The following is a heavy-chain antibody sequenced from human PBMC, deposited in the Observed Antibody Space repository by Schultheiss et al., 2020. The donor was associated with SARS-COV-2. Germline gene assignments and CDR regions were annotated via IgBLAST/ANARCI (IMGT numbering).Heavy chain of an antibody. CDR2: ISGSGGST. CDR1: GFTFSSYE. V-gene: IGHV3-23*01. CDR3: ARVLKAGFSASWYNDYYYHGMDV. Sequence: GGSLRLSCAASGFTFSSYEMHWVRQAPGKGLEWVSAISGSGGSTYYADSVKGRFTISRDNSKNTLYLQMNSLRAEDTALYYCARVLKAGFSASWYNDYYYHGMDVWGQGTTVTVSS. D-gene: IGHD6-13*01. J-gene: IGHJ6*02.